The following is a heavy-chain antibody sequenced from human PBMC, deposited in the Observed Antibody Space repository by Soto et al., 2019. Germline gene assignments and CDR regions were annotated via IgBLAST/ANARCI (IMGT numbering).Heavy chain of an antibody. D-gene: IGHD1-7*01. J-gene: IGHJ4*02. CDR3: AKDLRLELRGGDY. Sequence: GGSLRLSCAASGSSINSYAMTWVRQAPGKGLEWVSLISASGTATYYADSVKGRFTMSRDNSKNMVYLQMNSLRAEDTAVYFCAKDLRLELRGGDYWGQGTLVTVSS. CDR1: GSSINSYA. CDR2: ISASGTAT. V-gene: IGHV3-23*01.